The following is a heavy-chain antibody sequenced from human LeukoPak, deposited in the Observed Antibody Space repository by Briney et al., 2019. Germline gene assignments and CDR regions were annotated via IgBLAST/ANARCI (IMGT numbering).Heavy chain of an antibody. Sequence: KPSETLSLTCTVSGGSISSYYWSWIRQPAGKELEWIGRIYTSGSTNYSPSLKSRVTMSVDTSKNHFSLKLTSVTPADTAVYYCARVYSSSSGRDALDIWGQGIMVTVSS. CDR1: GGSISSYY. J-gene: IGHJ3*02. CDR3: ARVYSSSSGRDALDI. D-gene: IGHD6-6*01. V-gene: IGHV4-4*07. CDR2: IYTSGST.